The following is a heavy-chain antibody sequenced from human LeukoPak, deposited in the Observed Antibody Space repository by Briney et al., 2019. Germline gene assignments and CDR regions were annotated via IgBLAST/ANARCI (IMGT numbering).Heavy chain of an antibody. CDR3: AREGARSGYYIRY. CDR1: GFTFNTYA. V-gene: IGHV3-48*04. Sequence: GGSLRLSCAASGFTFNTYAMTWVRQTPGKGLEWVSYITRSSTTIYYADSVKGRFTISRDNAKNSLYLQMNSLRAEDTAVYYCAREGARSGYYIRYWGQGTLVTVSS. D-gene: IGHD3-3*01. CDR2: ITRSSTTI. J-gene: IGHJ4*02.